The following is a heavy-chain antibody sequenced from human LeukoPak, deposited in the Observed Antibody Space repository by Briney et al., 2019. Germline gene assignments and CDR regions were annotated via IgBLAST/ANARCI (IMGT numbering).Heavy chain of an antibody. CDR2: IYTSGST. D-gene: IGHD3-10*01. Sequence: SDTLSLPCPDPGASHSSHHRSCIVQPARNGQEWIGRIYTSGSTNYNPSLKSLVTMSVDTSKNQFCLKLSSVTAADTAVYYCAKELWFGELLSYDAFDIWGQGTMVTVSS. V-gene: IGHV4-4*07. J-gene: IGHJ3*02. CDR1: GASHSSHH. CDR3: AKELWFGELLSYDAFDI.